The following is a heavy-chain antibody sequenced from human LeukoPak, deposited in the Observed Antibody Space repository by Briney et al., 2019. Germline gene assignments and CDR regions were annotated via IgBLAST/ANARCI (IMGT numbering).Heavy chain of an antibody. CDR3: ARDRPSGYDILTGYYRPQYYFDY. D-gene: IGHD3-9*01. CDR1: GGSISSYY. Sequence: SETLSLTCTVSGGSISSYYWSWIRQPAGKGLERIGRIYTSGSTNYNPSLKSRVTMSVDTSKNQFSLKLSSVTAADTAVYYCARDRPSGYDILTGYYRPQYYFDYWGQGTLVTVSS. J-gene: IGHJ4*02. V-gene: IGHV4-4*07. CDR2: IYTSGST.